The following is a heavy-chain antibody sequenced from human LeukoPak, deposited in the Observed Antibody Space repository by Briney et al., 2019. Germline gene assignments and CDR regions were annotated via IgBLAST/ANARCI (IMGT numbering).Heavy chain of an antibody. CDR3: ARDVGWFDP. V-gene: IGHV1-2*02. CDR1: GYTFTSYD. Sequence: ASVKVSCKASGYTFTSYDINWVRQATGQGLEWMGWMNPNSGDTNFAQKFQGRVTMTRDTSISTVYMELSRLRSDDTAVYYCARDVGWFDPWGQGTLVTVSS. CDR2: MNPNSGDT. J-gene: IGHJ5*02. D-gene: IGHD1-26*01.